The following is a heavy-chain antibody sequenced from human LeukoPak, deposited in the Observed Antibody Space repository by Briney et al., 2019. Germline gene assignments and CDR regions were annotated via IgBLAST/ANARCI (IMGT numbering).Heavy chain of an antibody. J-gene: IGHJ4*02. CDR3: ARVVGAIDY. V-gene: IGHV4-59*01. CDR1: GGSISSYY. D-gene: IGHD1-26*01. Sequence: SETLSLTCTVSGGSISSYYWSWIRQPPGKGLEWIGYIYYSGSTNYNPSLKSRVTISVDTSKNQFSLKLSSVTAADTAVYYCARVVGAIDYWGQGTLVTVSS. CDR2: IYYSGST.